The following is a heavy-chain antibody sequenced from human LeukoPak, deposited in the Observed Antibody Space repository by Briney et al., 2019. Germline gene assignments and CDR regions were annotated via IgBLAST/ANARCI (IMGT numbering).Heavy chain of an antibody. V-gene: IGHV4-30-4*08. J-gene: IGHJ4*02. D-gene: IGHD3-3*01. Sequence: PSETLSLTCTVSGGSISSGDYYWSWIRQPPGKGLEWIGYIYYSGSTYYNPSLKSRVTISVDTSKNQFSLKLCSVTAADTAVYYCARQKSSHDFWVDYWGQGTLVTVSS. CDR3: ARQKSSHDFWVDY. CDR2: IYYSGST. CDR1: GGSISSGDYY.